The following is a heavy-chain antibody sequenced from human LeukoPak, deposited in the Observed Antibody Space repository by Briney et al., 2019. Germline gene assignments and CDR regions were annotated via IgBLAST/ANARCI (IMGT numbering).Heavy chain of an antibody. V-gene: IGHV4-59*13. Sequence: SETLSLTCTVSRGSMNNYYWSWVRQPPGKGLEWIGYIYHSGNTYYTPSLERRATMSVDTSTNQFSLKLNSVTAADTAVYYCARVPYFYTGSVQLPIFDYWGQETLVTVSS. CDR3: ARVPYFYTGSVQLPIFDY. CDR2: IYHSGNT. D-gene: IGHD2-8*02. J-gene: IGHJ4*02. CDR1: RGSMNNYY.